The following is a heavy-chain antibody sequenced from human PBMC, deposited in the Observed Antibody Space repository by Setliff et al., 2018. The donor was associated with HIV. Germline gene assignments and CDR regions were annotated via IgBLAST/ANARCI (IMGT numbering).Heavy chain of an antibody. Sequence: SETLSLTCAVYGGSFSGYYWGWIRQPPGKGLEWIGSIYYGGSTYYNPSLKSRVTISLDTARNQFSLELTSVTATDTAVYYCARDRRDDYYLTAYFDSLGQGTVVTVSS. D-gene: IGHD1-26*01. CDR3: ARDRRDDYYLTAYFDS. CDR1: GGSFSGYY. V-gene: IGHV4-34*11. J-gene: IGHJ4*02. CDR2: IYYGGST.